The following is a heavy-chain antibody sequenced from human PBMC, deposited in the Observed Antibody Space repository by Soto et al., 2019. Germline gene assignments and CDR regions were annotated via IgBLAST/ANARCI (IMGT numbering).Heavy chain of an antibody. J-gene: IGHJ6*02. CDR2: SYYSGST. CDR3: ARADYYYGMDV. CDR1: GGSISSYY. Sequence: QVQLQESGPGLVKPSETLSLTCTVSGGSISSYYWSWIRQPPGKGLEWIGYSYYSGSTNYNPSLKSRVTTSVDTSKNQFSRKLSSVTAADTAVYYCARADYYYGMDVWGQGTTVTVSS. V-gene: IGHV4-59*01.